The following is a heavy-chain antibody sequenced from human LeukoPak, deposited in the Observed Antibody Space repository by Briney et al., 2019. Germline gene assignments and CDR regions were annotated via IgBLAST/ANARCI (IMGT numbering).Heavy chain of an antibody. D-gene: IGHD2-2*01. V-gene: IGHV1-2*02. CDR2: INPNSGGT. CDR1: GYTFTGYY. CDR3: ARAYCSSTSCNFDY. Sequence: GASVKVSCTASGYTFTGYYMHWVRQAPGQGLEWMGWINPNSGGTNYAQKFQGRVTMTRDTSISTAYMELSRLRSDDAAVYYCARAYCSSTSCNFDYWGQGTLVTVSS. J-gene: IGHJ4*02.